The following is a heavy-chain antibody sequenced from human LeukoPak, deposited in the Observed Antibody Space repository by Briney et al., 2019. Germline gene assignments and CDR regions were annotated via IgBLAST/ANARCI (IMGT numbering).Heavy chain of an antibody. D-gene: IGHD3-10*01. CDR3: ASVSLWFGESAPTYYYMDV. Sequence: SETLSLTCAVYGGSFSGYYWSWIRQPPGKGLEWIGEINHSGSTNYNPSLKSRVTISVDTSKNQFSLKLSSVTAADTAVYYCASVSLWFGESAPTYYYMDVWGKGTTVTVSS. CDR1: GGSFSGYY. V-gene: IGHV4-34*01. J-gene: IGHJ6*03. CDR2: INHSGST.